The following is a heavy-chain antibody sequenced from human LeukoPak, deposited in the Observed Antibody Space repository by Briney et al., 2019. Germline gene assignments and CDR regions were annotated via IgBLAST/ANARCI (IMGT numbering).Heavy chain of an antibody. CDR2: INHIGST. CDR1: GGSFSGYY. Sequence: SETLSLTCAVYGGSFSGYYWSWIRQPPGKGLEWIGEINHIGSTNYNPSLKSRVTISVDTSKNQFSLKLSSVTAADTAVYYCARGTLNWYFGLWGRGTLVTVSS. CDR3: ARGTLNWYFGL. J-gene: IGHJ2*01. V-gene: IGHV4-34*01.